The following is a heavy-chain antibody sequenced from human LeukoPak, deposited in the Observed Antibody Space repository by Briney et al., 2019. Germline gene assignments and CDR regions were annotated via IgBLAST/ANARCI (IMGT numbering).Heavy chain of an antibody. CDR3: ARVYGSGSYYNGYYYYYMDV. CDR1: GGSITTSPYF. V-gene: IGHV4-39*01. CDR2: MYYSGST. J-gene: IGHJ6*03. D-gene: IGHD3-10*01. Sequence: SETLSLTCSVSGGSITTSPYFWGWIRQSPGKGLEWIGNMYYSGSTYYNPSLKSRVTVSVDTSKNQFSLKLSSVTAADTAVYYCARVYGSGSYYNGYYYYYMDVWGKGTTVTISS.